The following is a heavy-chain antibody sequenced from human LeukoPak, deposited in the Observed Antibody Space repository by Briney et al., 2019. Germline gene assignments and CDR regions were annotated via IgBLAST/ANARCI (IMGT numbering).Heavy chain of an antibody. CDR1: GGTLSNYT. V-gene: IGHV1-69*06. Sequence: SVKVSCKASGGTLSNYTIIWVRQAPGQGLEWMGGIIPIFGTANYAQKFQGRVTITADKSTSTAYMELSSLRSEDTAVYYCARVVVAKGAFDIWGQGTMVTVSS. CDR2: IIPIFGTA. CDR3: ARVVVAKGAFDI. D-gene: IGHD2-21*01. J-gene: IGHJ3*02.